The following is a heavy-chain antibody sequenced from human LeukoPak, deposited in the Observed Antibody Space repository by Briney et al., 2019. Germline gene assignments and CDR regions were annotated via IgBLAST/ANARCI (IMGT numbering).Heavy chain of an antibody. V-gene: IGHV3-21*01. D-gene: IGHD3-22*01. J-gene: IGHJ4*02. Sequence: PGGSLRLSCAASGFSFSDYSMNWVRQAPGKGLEWVSFISSYSTYIYYADSLKGRFTISRDNAKNSLYLQMNSLRAEDTAVYYCARDSFAGYDSSGYSSYDYWGQGTLVTVSS. CDR2: ISSYSTYI. CDR3: ARDSFAGYDSSGYSSYDY. CDR1: GFSFSDYS.